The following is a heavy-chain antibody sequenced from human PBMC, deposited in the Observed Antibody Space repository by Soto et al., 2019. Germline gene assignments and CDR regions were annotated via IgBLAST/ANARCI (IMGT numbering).Heavy chain of an antibody. CDR1: GFTFSSYA. V-gene: IGHV3-23*01. Sequence: EVQLLESGGGLVQPGGSLRLSCAASGFTFSSYAMSWVRQAPGKGLEWVSAISGSGGSTYYADSVKGRFTISRDNSKNTLYRQMNSLRAEDTAVYYCAKLLTTVTTYYYSGMDVWGQGTTVTVSS. CDR2: ISGSGGST. D-gene: IGHD4-17*01. J-gene: IGHJ6*02. CDR3: AKLLTTVTTYYYSGMDV.